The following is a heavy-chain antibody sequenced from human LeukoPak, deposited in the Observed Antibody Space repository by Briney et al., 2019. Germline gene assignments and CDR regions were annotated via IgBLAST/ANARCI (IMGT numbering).Heavy chain of an antibody. CDR2: IYYSGST. V-gene: IGHV4-59*01. CDR3: ARVSSQYSSSWFSSFYMDV. CDR1: GGSISSYY. Sequence: KASETLSLTWTVSGGSISSYYRSWIRQPPGKGLEWIGYIYYSGSTNYNPSLKSRVTISVDTSKNQFSLKLSSVTAADTAVYYCARVSSQYSSSWFSSFYMDVWGKGTTVTISS. J-gene: IGHJ6*03. D-gene: IGHD6-13*01.